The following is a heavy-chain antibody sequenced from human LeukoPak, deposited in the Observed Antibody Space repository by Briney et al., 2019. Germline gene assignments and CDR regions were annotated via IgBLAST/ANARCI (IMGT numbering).Heavy chain of an antibody. V-gene: IGHV4-59*01. CDR2: IYYSGST. J-gene: IGHJ6*03. CDR1: GGSISSYY. CDR3: ARGHYDILTGLYYMDV. D-gene: IGHD3-9*01. Sequence: SETLSLTCTVSGGSISSYYWSWIRQPPGKGLEWIGYIYYSGSTNYNPSLKSRVTISVDTSKNQFSLKLSSVTAADTAVYYCARGHYDILTGLYYMDVWGKGTTVTISS.